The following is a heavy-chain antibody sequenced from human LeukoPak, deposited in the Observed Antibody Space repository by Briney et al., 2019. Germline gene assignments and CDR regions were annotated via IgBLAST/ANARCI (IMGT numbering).Heavy chain of an antibody. CDR2: INHSGST. Sequence: PSETLSLTCAVYGGSFSGYYWSWIRQPPGKGLEWIGEINHSGSTNYNPSLKSRATISVDTSKNQFSLKLSSVTAADTAVYYCARPYRGYYMDVWGKGTTVTISS. CDR3: ARPYRGYYMDV. CDR1: GGSFSGYY. D-gene: IGHD3-16*02. V-gene: IGHV4-34*01. J-gene: IGHJ6*03.